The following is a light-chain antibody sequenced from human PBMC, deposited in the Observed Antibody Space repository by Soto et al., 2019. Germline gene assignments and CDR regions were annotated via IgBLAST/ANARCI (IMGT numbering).Light chain of an antibody. CDR1: QTVRNNY. CDR3: QQFSSYPLT. V-gene: IGKV3-20*01. CDR2: DAS. J-gene: IGKJ4*01. Sequence: EFVFTQSPGTLSLSPGERATLCCRASQTVRNNYLAWYQQKPGQAPRLLIYDASSRATGIPDRFSGGGSGTDFTLTISRLEPEDFAVYYCQQFSSYPLTFGGGTKVDIK.